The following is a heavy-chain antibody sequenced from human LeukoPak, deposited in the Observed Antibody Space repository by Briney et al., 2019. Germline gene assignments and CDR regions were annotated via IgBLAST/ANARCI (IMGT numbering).Heavy chain of an antibody. CDR3: AKDGDYGDQYYFDY. J-gene: IGHJ4*02. Sequence: GGSLRLSCAASGFTFSSYGMHWVRQAPGKGLEWVAVIWYDGSNKYYADSVKGRFTISRDNSKDTLYLQMNSLRAEDTAVYYCAKDGDYGDQYYFDYWGQGTLVTVSS. V-gene: IGHV3-33*06. D-gene: IGHD4-17*01. CDR2: IWYDGSNK. CDR1: GFTFSSYG.